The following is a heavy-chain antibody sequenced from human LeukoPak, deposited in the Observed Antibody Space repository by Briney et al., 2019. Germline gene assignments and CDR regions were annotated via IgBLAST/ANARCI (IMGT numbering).Heavy chain of an antibody. Sequence: SETLSLTCTVSGGSISSYYWSWIRQPPGKGLEWVGYIYYSGSTNYNPSLKSRVTISVDTAKNQFSLKLSSVTAADTAVYYCARFQQLLTGEGDWFDPWGQGTLVTVSS. V-gene: IGHV4-59*01. J-gene: IGHJ5*02. CDR2: IYYSGST. D-gene: IGHD2-2*01. CDR1: GGSISSYY. CDR3: ARFQQLLTGEGDWFDP.